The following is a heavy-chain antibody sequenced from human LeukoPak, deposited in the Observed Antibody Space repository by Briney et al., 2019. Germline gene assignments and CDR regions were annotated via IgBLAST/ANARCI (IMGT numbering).Heavy chain of an antibody. J-gene: IGHJ3*02. D-gene: IGHD5-24*01. Sequence: ASVKVSCKASGYTFTSYYIHLVRQAPGQGFEWMAIINPSDGSTTNSQKFQGRVTMTSDTSTSTVYMELSGLRSEDTALYYCARIRDGYNDAYDIWGQGTMVTVSS. CDR3: ARIRDGYNDAYDI. CDR2: INPSDGST. CDR1: GYTFTSYY. V-gene: IGHV1-46*01.